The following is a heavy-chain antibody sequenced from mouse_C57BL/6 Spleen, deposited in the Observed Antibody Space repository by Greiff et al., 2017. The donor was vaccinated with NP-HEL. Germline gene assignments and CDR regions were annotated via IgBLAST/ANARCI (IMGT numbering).Heavy chain of an antibody. CDR1: GYSITSGYY. CDR2: ISYDGSN. J-gene: IGHJ2*01. CDR3: ARNGRGYFDY. V-gene: IGHV3-6*01. Sequence: EVHLVESGPGLVKPSQSLSLTCSVTGYSITSGYYWNWIRQFPGNKLEWMGYISYDGSNNYNPSLKNRISITRDTSKNQFFLKLNSVTTEDTATYYCARNGRGYFDYWGQGTTLTVSS.